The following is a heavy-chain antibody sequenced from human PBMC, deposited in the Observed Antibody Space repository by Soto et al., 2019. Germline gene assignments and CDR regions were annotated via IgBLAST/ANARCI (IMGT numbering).Heavy chain of an antibody. CDR2: IYSSGSSGST. D-gene: IGHD1-20*01. CDR1: GGSISGYY. Sequence: SETLSLTCTVSGGSISGYYWSWIRQPAGKGLEWIGRIYSSGSSGSTNYNPSLKSRVTMSVDTSKNQLSLKVDSVTAADTAVYYCARVGHNSNDADQYYYGLDVWGQGTTVTVSS. CDR3: ARVGHNSNDADQYYYGLDV. V-gene: IGHV4-4*07. J-gene: IGHJ6*02.